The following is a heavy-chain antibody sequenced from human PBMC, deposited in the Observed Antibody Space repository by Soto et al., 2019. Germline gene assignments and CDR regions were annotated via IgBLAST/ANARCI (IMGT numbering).Heavy chain of an antibody. J-gene: IGHJ4*02. D-gene: IGHD6-6*01. V-gene: IGHV3-48*01. CDR1: GFTFRGYS. CDR2: ISGSSSTM. Sequence: EVQLVESGGGLVQPGGSLRRSCVASGFTFRGYSMNWVRRAPGKGLEWVSYISGSSSTMYYADSVKGRFTISRDNAKNSLYLQMNSLRAEDTAVYYCARDSSPGPVDHWGQGTLVTVSS. CDR3: ARDSSPGPVDH.